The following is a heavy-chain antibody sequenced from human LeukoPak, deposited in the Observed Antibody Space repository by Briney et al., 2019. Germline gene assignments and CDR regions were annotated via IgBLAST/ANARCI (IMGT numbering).Heavy chain of an antibody. CDR3: ARLSSSGDAAWLDY. J-gene: IGHJ4*02. CDR1: GGFISIGRYY. V-gene: IGHV4-31*03. D-gene: IGHD3-22*01. CDR2: IYHSGST. Sequence: SQTLSLTCNVSGGFISIGRYYWGWIRQHPGKGLECIGYIYHSGSTYYNPSLKSRFTMSLDTSKNQFSLKLSSVTAADTAVYYCARLSSSGDAAWLDYWGQGTLVTVSS.